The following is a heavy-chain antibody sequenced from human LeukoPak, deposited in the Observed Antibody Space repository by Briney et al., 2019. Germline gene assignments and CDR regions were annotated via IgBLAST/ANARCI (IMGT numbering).Heavy chain of an antibody. CDR1: GFTFSSYA. Sequence: GGSLRLSRAASGFTFSSYAMSWVRQAPGRGLEWVSAISGSGGSTYYADSVKGRFTISRDNSKNTLYLQMNSLRAEDTAVYYCAKEESAAIHYFDYWGQGTLVTVSS. CDR3: AKEESAAIHYFDY. D-gene: IGHD2-2*02. J-gene: IGHJ4*02. CDR2: ISGSGGST. V-gene: IGHV3-23*01.